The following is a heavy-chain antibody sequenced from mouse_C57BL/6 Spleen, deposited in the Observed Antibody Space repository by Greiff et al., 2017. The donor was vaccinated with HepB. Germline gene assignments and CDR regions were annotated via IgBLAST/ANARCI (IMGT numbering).Heavy chain of an antibody. D-gene: IGHD1-1*01. Sequence: QFQLQQPGTELVKPGASVKLSCKASGYTFTSYWMHWVKQRPGQGLEWIGNINPSNGGTNCNEKFKSKATLTVDKSSSTAYMQLSSLPSEDSAVYFCSSALTTVVAGDYWGQGTTLTVAS. J-gene: IGHJ2*01. CDR3: SSALTTVVAGDY. V-gene: IGHV1-53*01. CDR2: INPSNGGT. CDR1: GYTFTSYW.